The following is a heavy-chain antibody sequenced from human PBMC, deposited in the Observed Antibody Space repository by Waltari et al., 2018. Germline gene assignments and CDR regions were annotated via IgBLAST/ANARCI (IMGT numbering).Heavy chain of an antibody. CDR3: ARDRRGYFDY. CDR2: ISGDRRFI. D-gene: IGHD3-16*01. V-gene: IGHV3-21*01. Sequence: EVQLVESGGGLVKPGGSLRLSCEASGFTFSGYSMNWVRQAPGKGLELGSSISGDRRFIYYAYSVNGRFTISSDDANNSLYLQMNSLRVEDTAVYYCARDRRGYFDYWGPGTLVSVSS. CDR1: GFTFSGYS. J-gene: IGHJ4*02.